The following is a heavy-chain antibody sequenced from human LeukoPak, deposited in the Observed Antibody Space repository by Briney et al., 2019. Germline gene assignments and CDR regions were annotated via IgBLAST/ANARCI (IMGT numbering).Heavy chain of an antibody. D-gene: IGHD6-19*01. CDR2: INHSGST. CDR3: ARGGQGRIAVADGGFDY. CDR1: GGSFSGYY. V-gene: IGHV4-34*01. Sequence: PSETLSLTCAVYGGSFSGYYWSWIRQPPGKGLEWIGEINHSGSTNYNPSLKSRVTISVDTSKNQFSLKVNSVTAADTAVYYCARGGQGRIAVADGGFDYWGQGTLVTVSP. J-gene: IGHJ4*02.